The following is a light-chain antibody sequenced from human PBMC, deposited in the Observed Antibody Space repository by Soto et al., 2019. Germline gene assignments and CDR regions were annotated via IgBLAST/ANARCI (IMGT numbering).Light chain of an antibody. CDR2: GAS. CDR3: LQHHSYPYT. Sequence: DMQMTQSPSSLSASIGDRVTSACRASQGIDNDLGWFQQRPGTAPKRLIYGASTLQSGVPSRFSGSGSGTEFTLTISSLQPEDFATYYCLQHHSYPYTFGQGTKLEIK. CDR1: QGIDND. V-gene: IGKV1-17*01. J-gene: IGKJ2*01.